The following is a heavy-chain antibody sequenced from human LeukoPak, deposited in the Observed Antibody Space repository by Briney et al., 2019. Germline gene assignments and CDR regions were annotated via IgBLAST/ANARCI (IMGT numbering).Heavy chain of an antibody. D-gene: IGHD3-16*02. J-gene: IGHJ4*02. Sequence: SGGSLRRSCAASGFTFSSYSMNWVRQAPGKGLEWVSYISSSSSTIYYADSVKGRFTISRDNAKNSLYLQMNSLRAEDTAVYYCARGSDYVWGSYRYDYWGQGTLVTVSS. CDR2: ISSSSSTI. CDR3: ARGSDYVWGSYRYDY. V-gene: IGHV3-48*01. CDR1: GFTFSSYS.